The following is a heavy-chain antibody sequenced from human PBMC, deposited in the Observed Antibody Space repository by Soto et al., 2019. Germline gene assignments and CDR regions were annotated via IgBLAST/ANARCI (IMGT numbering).Heavy chain of an antibody. CDR1: GFTFSNYA. CDR3: ARYRVCTSATCGEFDYYYYGMDV. CDR2: ISYDGNNK. V-gene: IGHV3-30*04. Sequence: GGSLRLSCAASGFTFSNYAMHWVRQAPGKGLEWVAIISYDGNNKYNADSVKGRFTISRDNSKNTLYLQMNSLRAEDTAVYYCARYRVCTSATCGEFDYYYYGMDVWGQGTTVTVSS. J-gene: IGHJ6*02. D-gene: IGHD2-2*01.